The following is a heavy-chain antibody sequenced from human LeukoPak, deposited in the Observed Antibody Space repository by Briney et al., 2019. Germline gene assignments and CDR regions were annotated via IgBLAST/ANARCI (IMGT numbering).Heavy chain of an antibody. CDR1: GGSISSSSYY. J-gene: IGHJ4*02. Sequence: SETLSLTCTVSGGSISSSSYYWGWIRQPPGKGLEWIGSIYYSGSTYYNPSLESRVTISVDTSKNQFSLKLSSVTAADTAVYYCARQRGEDTAMDLFDYWGQGTLVTVSS. V-gene: IGHV4-39*01. CDR3: ARQRGEDTAMDLFDY. CDR2: IYYSGST. D-gene: IGHD5-18*01.